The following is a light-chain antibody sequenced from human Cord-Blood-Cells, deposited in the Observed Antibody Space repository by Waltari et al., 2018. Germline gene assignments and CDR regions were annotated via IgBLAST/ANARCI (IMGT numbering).Light chain of an antibody. CDR3: AAWDDSLNGWV. V-gene: IGLV1-44*01. Sequence: QSVLTQPPSASGTPGQRVTISCSGSSSNIGSNTVNWYQQLPGTAPKHLIYSNNPRPSGVPDRFSGSKSSTSASLAISGLQSEDEADYYCAAWDDSLNGWVFGGGTKLTVL. CDR2: SNN. CDR1: SSNIGSNT. J-gene: IGLJ3*02.